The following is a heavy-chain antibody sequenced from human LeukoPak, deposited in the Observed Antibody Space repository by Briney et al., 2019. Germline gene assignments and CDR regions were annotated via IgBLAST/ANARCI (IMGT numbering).Heavy chain of an antibody. CDR3: ARAGYSYGTGYYFDY. CDR1: GGSISSYY. J-gene: IGHJ4*02. Sequence: SETLSLTCTVSGGSISSYYWSWIRLPPGKGLEWIGYIYYTGATYKPSLKSRVTISLDTSKNQFSLRLSSVTAADAAVYYCARAGYSYGTGYYFDYWGQGALVTVSS. D-gene: IGHD5-18*01. CDR2: IYYTGA. V-gene: IGHV4-59*01.